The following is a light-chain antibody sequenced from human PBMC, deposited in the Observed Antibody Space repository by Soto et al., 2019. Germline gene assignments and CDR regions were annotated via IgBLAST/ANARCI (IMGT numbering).Light chain of an antibody. CDR3: QHYNDYSRV. J-gene: IGKJ1*01. V-gene: IGKV1-5*03. CDR2: RAS. Sequence: DIQMTQSPSTLSASIGDTVTITCRTSQSVDTWLAWYQHKAGKAPKLLIYRASSLATGVPSRFSGNGSGTAFTLTITSLQPDDFATYYCQHYNDYSRVFGQGTQVEIK. CDR1: QSVDTW.